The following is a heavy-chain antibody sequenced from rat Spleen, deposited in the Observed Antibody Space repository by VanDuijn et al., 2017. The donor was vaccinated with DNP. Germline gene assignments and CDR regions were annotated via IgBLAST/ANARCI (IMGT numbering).Heavy chain of an antibody. CDR2: ISPSGANI. D-gene: IGHD1-4*01. V-gene: IGHV5S23*01. CDR3: ARPSFPEITPGWFVS. J-gene: IGHJ3*01. Sequence: EVQLVESGGGLGQPGRSLKVSCVVSGFTFNDYAMAWFRQTPTKGLEWVASISPSGANIYYRDSVRGRFTIFRDIPKSTLYLQMNSLRSEDTATYYCARPSFPEITPGWFVSWGQGTLVTVSS. CDR1: GFTFNDYA.